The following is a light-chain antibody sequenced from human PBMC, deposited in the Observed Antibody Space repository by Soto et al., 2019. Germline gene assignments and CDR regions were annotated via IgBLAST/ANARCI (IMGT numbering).Light chain of an antibody. CDR3: QQYDNLPIT. V-gene: IGKV1-33*01. Sequence: THMTQCPSGLGRSLGGRGTTTCSASQDISTSFNWFQQKPGKAPKLLIYDASNFGTGVPSRFSGSGSGTDFTFTITSLQPQDIATYYCQQYDNLPITFGQGTRLEI. J-gene: IGKJ5*01. CDR1: QDISTS. CDR2: DAS.